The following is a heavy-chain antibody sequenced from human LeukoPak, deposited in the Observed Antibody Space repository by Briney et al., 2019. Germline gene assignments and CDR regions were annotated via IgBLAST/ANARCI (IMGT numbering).Heavy chain of an antibody. Sequence: PSETLSLTCAVYGGSFSGYYWSWIRQPPGKGLEWIGEINHSGSTNYNPSLKSRVTISVDTSKNQFSLKLSSVTAADTAVYYCAGVSRDGYNFYYYYMDVWGKGTTVTVSS. V-gene: IGHV4-34*01. CDR2: INHSGST. CDR1: GGSFSGYY. D-gene: IGHD5-24*01. CDR3: AGVSRDGYNFYYYYMDV. J-gene: IGHJ6*03.